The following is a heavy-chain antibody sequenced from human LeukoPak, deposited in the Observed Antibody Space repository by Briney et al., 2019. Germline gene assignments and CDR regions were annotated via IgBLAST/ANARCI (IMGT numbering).Heavy chain of an antibody. V-gene: IGHV1-24*01. J-gene: IGHJ4*02. CDR3: AKVDCSSTSCYDGY. CDR1: GYTLTELS. Sequence: ASVKVSCKVSGYTLTELSMHWVRQAPGKGLEWMGRFDPEDGETIYAQKFQGRVTMTEDTSTDTAYMELSSLRSEDTAVYYCAKVDCSSTSCYDGYWGQGTLVTVSS. D-gene: IGHD2-2*01. CDR2: FDPEDGET.